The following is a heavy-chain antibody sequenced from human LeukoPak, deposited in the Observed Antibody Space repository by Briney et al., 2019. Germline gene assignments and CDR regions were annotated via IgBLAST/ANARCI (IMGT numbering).Heavy chain of an antibody. D-gene: IGHD6-19*01. V-gene: IGHV1-2*02. J-gene: IGHJ5*02. CDR2: IDPNSGGT. Sequence: ASVKDSCKASGYTFTGYYMHWVRQAPGQGLEWMGWIDPNSGGTNYAQKFQGGVTMTRDTSISTAYMELSRLRSDDTAVYYGARDGGTSSGWYFHRSWGQGTLVTVSS. CDR3: ARDGGTSSGWYFHRS. CDR1: GYTFTGYY.